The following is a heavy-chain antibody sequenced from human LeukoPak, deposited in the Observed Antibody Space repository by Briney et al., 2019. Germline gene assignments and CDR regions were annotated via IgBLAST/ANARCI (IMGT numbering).Heavy chain of an antibody. CDR1: GFTFSDYA. D-gene: IGHD3-3*01. CDR3: ARDRSGYANDAFDF. CDR2: LSYGGTNK. J-gene: IGHJ3*01. V-gene: IGHV3-30-3*01. Sequence: GGSLRLSCAASGFTFSDYAMHWVRQAPGKGLEWVAVLSYGGTNKYYADSVKGRFTISRDNSKNTMFLQMNSLRAEDTAVYHCARDRSGYANDAFDFWGQRTMVTVSS.